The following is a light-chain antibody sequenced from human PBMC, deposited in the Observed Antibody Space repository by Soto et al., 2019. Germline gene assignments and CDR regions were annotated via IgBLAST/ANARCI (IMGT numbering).Light chain of an antibody. CDR2: AAS. Sequence: DIQMTQFPSSLSASVGDRVTITCRASQGIRNGLGWYQQKPGNAPKRLIYAASSLQSGVPSRFSGSGSGTEFTLAISSLQPEDAATFYCLQHSTYPLTFGQGTKVEIK. CDR3: LQHSTYPLT. V-gene: IGKV1-17*01. J-gene: IGKJ1*01. CDR1: QGIRNG.